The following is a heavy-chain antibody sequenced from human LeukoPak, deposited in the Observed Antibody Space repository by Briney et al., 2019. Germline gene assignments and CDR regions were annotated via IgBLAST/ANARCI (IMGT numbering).Heavy chain of an antibody. J-gene: IGHJ6*03. CDR2: ISGSGGST. V-gene: IGHV3-23*01. D-gene: IGHD6-13*01. CDR3: AKEDSSSWYFYMDV. CDR1: GFTFSSYG. Sequence: PGGSLRLSCAASGFTFSSYGMSWVRQAQGKGREWAPAISGSGGSTYYADSVKGRFTISRDNSKNTLYLQMNSLRAEDTAVYYCAKEDSSSWYFYMDVWGKGTTVIISS.